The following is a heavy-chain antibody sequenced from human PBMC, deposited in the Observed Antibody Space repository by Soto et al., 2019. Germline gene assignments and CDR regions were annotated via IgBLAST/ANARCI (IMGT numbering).Heavy chain of an antibody. J-gene: IGHJ5*02. CDR3: ARDKDDHGDSYEAKFDP. CDR1: GGSFSGYY. CDR2: INHSGST. V-gene: IGHV4-34*01. Sequence: QVQLQQWGAGLLKPSETLSLTCAVYGGSFSGYYWSWIRQPPGKGLEWIGEINHSGSTNYNPSLKSRVTISVDTSKNQFSLKLSSVTAADTAVYYCARDKDDHGDSYEAKFDPWGQGTLVTVSS. D-gene: IGHD4-17*01.